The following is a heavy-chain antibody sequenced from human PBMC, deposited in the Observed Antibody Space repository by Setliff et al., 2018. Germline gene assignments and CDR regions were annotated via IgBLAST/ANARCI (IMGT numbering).Heavy chain of an antibody. Sequence: GGSLRLSCTASGFTFSSWGMSWVRQAPGKGLEWVSGINSGSGFLTHYADSVKGRFTISRDNSKSTLYLQMNSLRPEDTAVYYCARTCSGSGCYAGLDYWGQGTLVTVSS. D-gene: IGHD2-15*01. CDR2: INSGSGFLT. CDR1: GFTFSSWG. V-gene: IGHV3-23*01. J-gene: IGHJ4*02. CDR3: ARTCSGSGCYAGLDY.